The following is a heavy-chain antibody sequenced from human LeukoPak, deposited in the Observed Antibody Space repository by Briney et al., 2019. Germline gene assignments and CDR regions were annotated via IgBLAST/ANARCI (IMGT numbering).Heavy chain of an antibody. CDR2: IIPILGIA. CDR1: GGTFSSYA. Sequence: GASVKVSCKASGGTFSSYAISWVRQAPGQGLAWMGRIIPILGIANYAQKFQGRVTITADKSTSTAYMELSSLRSEDTAVYYCARDPTAEGDAWKDYWGQGTLVTVSS. CDR3: ARDPTAEGDAWKDY. J-gene: IGHJ4*02. V-gene: IGHV1-69*04. D-gene: IGHD1-1*01.